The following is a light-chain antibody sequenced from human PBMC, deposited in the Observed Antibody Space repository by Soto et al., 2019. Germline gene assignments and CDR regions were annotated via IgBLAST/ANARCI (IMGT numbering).Light chain of an antibody. V-gene: IGKV4-1*01. CDR1: QRVLYSSTNKKY. CDR3: QQYYSTPWT. J-gene: IGKJ1*01. CDR2: WAS. Sequence: DIVMTQSPDSLAVSLGERATINCKSSQRVLYSSTNKKYLAWYQQKPGQPPNLLIYWASTRESVVPDRFSGSGSGTDFTLTISSLQAEDVAVYYCQQYYSTPWTFGQGTKVEIK.